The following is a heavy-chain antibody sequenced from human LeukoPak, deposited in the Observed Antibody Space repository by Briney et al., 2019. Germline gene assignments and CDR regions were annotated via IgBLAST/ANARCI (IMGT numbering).Heavy chain of an antibody. V-gene: IGHV4-59*08. CDR3: ARHRGPDAFDI. J-gene: IGHJ3*02. CDR1: GGSISSYY. CDR2: IYYSGST. Sequence: PSETLSLTCTVSGGSISSYYWSWIRQPPGKGLEWIGYIYYSGSTNYNPPLKSRVTISVDTSKNQFSLKLSSVTAADTAVYYCARHRGPDAFDIWGQGTMVTVSS.